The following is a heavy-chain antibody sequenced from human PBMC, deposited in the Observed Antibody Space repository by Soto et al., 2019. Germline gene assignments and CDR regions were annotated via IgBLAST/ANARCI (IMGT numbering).Heavy chain of an antibody. CDR3: ARDGYCSGGSCSAPHTGMDV. D-gene: IGHD2-15*01. Sequence: QVQLVESGGGVVQPGRSLRLSCAASGFTFSSYAMHWVRQAPGKGLEWVAVISYDGSNKYYADSVKGRFTISRDNSKNTLYLQMTSLRAEDTAVYYCARDGYCSGGSCSAPHTGMDVWGQGTTVTVSS. V-gene: IGHV3-30-3*01. CDR2: ISYDGSNK. J-gene: IGHJ6*02. CDR1: GFTFSSYA.